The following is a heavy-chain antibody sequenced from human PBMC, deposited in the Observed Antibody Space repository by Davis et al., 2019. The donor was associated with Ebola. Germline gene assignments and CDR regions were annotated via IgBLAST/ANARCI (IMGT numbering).Heavy chain of an antibody. CDR1: GFTFGTYW. V-gene: IGHV3-23*01. CDR2: ISSNGATT. D-gene: IGHD1-26*01. CDR3: GGAWD. Sequence: PGGSLRLSCAASGFTFGTYWMSWVRQAPGKGLDWVSRISSNGATTHYADSVRGRFTISRDNSRNTLYLQMNSLRAEDTAVYYCGGAWDWGQGTLVTVSS. J-gene: IGHJ4*02.